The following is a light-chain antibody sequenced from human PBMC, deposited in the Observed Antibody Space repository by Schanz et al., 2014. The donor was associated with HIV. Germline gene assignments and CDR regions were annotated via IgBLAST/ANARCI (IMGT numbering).Light chain of an antibody. CDR1: QSVKSNF. Sequence: EIVLTQSPGTLSLSPGERGTLSCRASQSVKSNFIGWYQQKPGQAPRLLIFGASNRATGIPDRFSGGVSGTDFTLTISRVEPEDFAVYYCQHFGDSRGTFGGGTKVDI. V-gene: IGKV3-20*01. CDR3: QHFGDSRGT. CDR2: GAS. J-gene: IGKJ4*02.